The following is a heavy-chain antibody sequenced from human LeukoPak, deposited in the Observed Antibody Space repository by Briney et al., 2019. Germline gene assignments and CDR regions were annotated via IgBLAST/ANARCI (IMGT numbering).Heavy chain of an antibody. CDR1: GGTFSSYA. V-gene: IGHV1-69*04. CDR3: ARGKPPWSYGDYGLDDY. Sequence: GASVKVSCKASGGTFSSYAISWVRQAPGQGLEWMGRIIPILGIANYAQKFQGRVTITADKSTSTAYMELSSLRSEDTAVYYCARGKPPWSYGDYGLDDYWGQGTLVAVSS. J-gene: IGHJ4*02. CDR2: IIPILGIA. D-gene: IGHD4-17*01.